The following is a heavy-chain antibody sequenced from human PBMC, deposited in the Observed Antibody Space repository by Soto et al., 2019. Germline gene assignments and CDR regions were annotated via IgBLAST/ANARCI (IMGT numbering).Heavy chain of an antibody. D-gene: IGHD6-13*01. CDR1: GYTFTSYG. Sequence: QVQLVQSGAEVKKPGASVKVSCKASGYTFTSYGISWVRQAPGQGLEWMGWISAYNGNTNYAQKLQGRVTMTTDTSTSTAYRELRSLRPDDTAVYYCASFSIAATDPYGMDVWGQGTTVTVSS. CDR2: ISAYNGNT. V-gene: IGHV1-18*01. J-gene: IGHJ6*02. CDR3: ASFSIAATDPYGMDV.